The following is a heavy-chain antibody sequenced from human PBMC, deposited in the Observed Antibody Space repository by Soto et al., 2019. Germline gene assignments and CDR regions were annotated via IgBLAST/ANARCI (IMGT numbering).Heavy chain of an antibody. Sequence: GGSLRLSCAASGLTFSSYAMHWVRQAPGKGLEWVAVISSDGSNKYYADSVKGRFTISRDNSKNMLYLQMNSLRAEDTAVYSCARDQSYTLAQCYYCYGMDVWGQGTTVTVSS. CDR2: ISSDGSNK. CDR3: ARDQSYTLAQCYYCYGMDV. J-gene: IGHJ6*02. V-gene: IGHV3-30-3*01. D-gene: IGHD1-26*01. CDR1: GLTFSSYA.